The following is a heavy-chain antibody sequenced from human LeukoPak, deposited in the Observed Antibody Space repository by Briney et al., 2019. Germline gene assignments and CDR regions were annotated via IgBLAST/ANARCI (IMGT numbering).Heavy chain of an antibody. CDR3: ARHHYDYGDHYYFDY. D-gene: IGHD4-17*01. Sequence: SETLSLTCTVSGGSISSYYWSWIRQPPEEGLGWSGYIYYSGSANYNPSLKSRVTISVDTSKNQFSLKLSSVTAADTAVYYCARHHYDYGDHYYFDYWGQGTLVTVSS. CDR1: GGSISSYY. CDR2: IYYSGSA. J-gene: IGHJ4*02. V-gene: IGHV4-59*08.